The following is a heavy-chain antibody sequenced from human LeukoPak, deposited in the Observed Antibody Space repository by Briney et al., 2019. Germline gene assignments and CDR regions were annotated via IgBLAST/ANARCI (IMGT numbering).Heavy chain of an antibody. J-gene: IGHJ5*02. D-gene: IGHD2-15*01. V-gene: IGHV1-18*01. CDR1: GYTFTSYG. Sequence: ASVKVSCKASGYTFTSYGISWVRQAPGQGLEWMGWIGAYNGNTNYAQKVQGRVTMTTDTSTSTAYMELRSLRSDDTAVYYCARDGFCSGGSCYSDNWFDPWGQGTLVTVSS. CDR2: IGAYNGNT. CDR3: ARDGFCSGGSCYSDNWFDP.